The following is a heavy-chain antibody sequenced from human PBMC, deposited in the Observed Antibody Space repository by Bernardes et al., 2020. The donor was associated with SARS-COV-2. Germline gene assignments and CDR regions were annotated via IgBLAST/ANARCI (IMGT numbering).Heavy chain of an antibody. D-gene: IGHD3-3*01. CDR2: IYYSGST. Sequence: SETLSLTCTVSGGSISSSSYYWGWIRQPPGKGLEWIGSIYYSGSTYYNPSLKSRVTISVDTSKNQFSLKLSSVTAADTAVYYCARSNYDFWSGYHRYYYYGMDVWGQGTTVTVSS. J-gene: IGHJ6*02. CDR3: ARSNYDFWSGYHRYYYYGMDV. CDR1: GGSISSSSYY. V-gene: IGHV4-39*01.